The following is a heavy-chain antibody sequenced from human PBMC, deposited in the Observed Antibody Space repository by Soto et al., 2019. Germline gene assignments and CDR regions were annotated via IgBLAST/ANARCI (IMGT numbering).Heavy chain of an antibody. V-gene: IGHV1-8*01. CDR1: GYTFTSYD. CDR2: MNPNSGNT. Sequence: ASVKVSCKASGYTFTSYDSNWVRQATGQGLEWMGWMNPNSGNTGYAQKFQGRVAMTRNTSISTAYMELSSLRSEDTAVYYCARAVLRYFDWLSPFDYWGQGTLVTVSS. CDR3: ARAVLRYFDWLSPFDY. J-gene: IGHJ4*02. D-gene: IGHD3-9*01.